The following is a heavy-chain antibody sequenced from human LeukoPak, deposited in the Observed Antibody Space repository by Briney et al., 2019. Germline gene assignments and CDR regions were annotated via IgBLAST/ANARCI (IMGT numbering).Heavy chain of an antibody. CDR2: IYYSGSP. J-gene: IGHJ4*02. CDR1: GGSISPYY. D-gene: IGHD1-7*01. V-gene: IGHV4-59*08. CDR3: ARGSSGNAWNYSY. Sequence: SETLSLTCTVSGGSISPYYWNWIRQPPGKRLEWIGHIYYSGSPAYNPSLKSRVTMSVDMSKNQLSLEVSSVTAADTAVYYCARGSSGNAWNYSYWGQGTLATVSS.